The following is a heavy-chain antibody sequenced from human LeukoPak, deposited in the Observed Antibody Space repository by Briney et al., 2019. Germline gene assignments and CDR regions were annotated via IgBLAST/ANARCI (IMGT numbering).Heavy chain of an antibody. Sequence: GGSLRLSCAASGFTFSNYWMHWVRQAPGKGLVWVSRINSDGINTSYADSVKGRFTISRDNAKNTLNLQMNSLRAEDTALYYCARGPYYYGSGNSYNRFNVVYWGQGTLVTVSS. D-gene: IGHD3-10*01. CDR2: INSDGINT. CDR1: GFTFSNYW. CDR3: ARGPYYYGSGNSYNRFNVVY. J-gene: IGHJ4*02. V-gene: IGHV3-74*01.